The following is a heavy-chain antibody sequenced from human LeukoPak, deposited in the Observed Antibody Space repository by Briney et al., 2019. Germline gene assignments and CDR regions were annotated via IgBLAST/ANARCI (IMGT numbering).Heavy chain of an antibody. CDR1: GFTFSSYA. CDR2: ISNSGGRT. CDR3: AKSYNGYESKPDY. V-gene: IGHV3-23*01. J-gene: IGHJ4*02. D-gene: IGHD5-12*01. Sequence: GGSLRLSRAASGFTFSSYAMSWVRQAPGKGLEWVSSISNSGGRTFYTDSVKGRFTISRDNSKITLYLQMNSLRAEDTAVYYCAKSYNGYESKPDYWGQGTLVTVSS.